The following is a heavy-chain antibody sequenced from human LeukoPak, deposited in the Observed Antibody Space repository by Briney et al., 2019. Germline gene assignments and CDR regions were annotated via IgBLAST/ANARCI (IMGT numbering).Heavy chain of an antibody. V-gene: IGHV1-46*01. CDR2: INPSGGST. CDR3: AREVRPLLWFGETVYYFDY. J-gene: IGHJ4*02. CDR1: GYTFTSYY. Sequence: GASVKVSCKASGYTFTSYYMHWVRQAPGQGLEWMGIINPSGGSTSYAQKFQGRVTMTRDTSTSTVYMELSSLRSEDTAVYYCAREVRPLLWFGETVYYFDYWGQGTLVTVSS. D-gene: IGHD3-10*01.